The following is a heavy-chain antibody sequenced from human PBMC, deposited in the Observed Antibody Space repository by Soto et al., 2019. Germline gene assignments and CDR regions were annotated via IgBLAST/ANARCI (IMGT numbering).Heavy chain of an antibody. CDR1: CGSISSYY. V-gene: IGHV4-59*01. D-gene: IGHD6-13*01. CDR2: IYYSGST. CDR3: ARDRGSSWPYYYYGMDV. J-gene: IGHJ6*02. Sequence: SETLSLTCTVSCGSISSYYWSWIRQPPGKGLEWIGYIYYSGSTNYNPSLKSRVTISVDTSKNQFSLKLSSVTAADTAVYYCARDRGSSWPYYYYGMDVWGQGTTVTVSS.